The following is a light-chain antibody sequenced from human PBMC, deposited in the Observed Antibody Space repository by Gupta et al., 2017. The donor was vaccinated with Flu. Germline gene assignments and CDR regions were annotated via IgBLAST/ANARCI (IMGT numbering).Light chain of an antibody. Sequence: QSALPQPASASGSPAQSNTISCTGTSSDVGGYNYVSWYQQHPVKAPKLMIYEVSNRPSGVSILSGSKSGNTASLTISGLQAEDEADYYCSSYTSSSTYVFGTGTKVTVL. V-gene: IGLV2-14*03. CDR2: EVS. CDR3: SSYTSSSTYV. CDR1: SSDVGGYNY. J-gene: IGLJ1*01.